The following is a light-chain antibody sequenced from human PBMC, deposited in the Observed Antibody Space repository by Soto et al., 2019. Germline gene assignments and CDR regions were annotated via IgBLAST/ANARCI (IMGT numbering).Light chain of an antibody. CDR2: EGS. J-gene: IGLJ2*01. V-gene: IGLV2-23*01. CDR1: SSNIGTYNS. CDR3: CSYAGSATVV. Sequence: QSALTQPASVSGSPGQSITVSCTGTSSNIGTYNSVSWYQQHPGKVPKVLIYEGSKRPSGISNRFSGSKSGNTASLTISGLQAEDEADYYCCSYAGSATVVFGGGTKVTVL.